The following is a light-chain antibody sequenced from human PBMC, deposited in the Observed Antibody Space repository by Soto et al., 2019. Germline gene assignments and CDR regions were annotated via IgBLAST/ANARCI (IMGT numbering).Light chain of an antibody. CDR1: SSDVGGYNY. V-gene: IGLV2-14*01. Sequence: QSALTQPASVSGSPGQSITISCTGTSSDVGGYNYVSWYQQHPGKAPKLMIYDVSNRPSGVSNHFSGSKSGNTASLTISGLQAEDEADYYCSSYTSSIVVFGGGTKVTVL. CDR3: SSYTSSIVV. CDR2: DVS. J-gene: IGLJ2*01.